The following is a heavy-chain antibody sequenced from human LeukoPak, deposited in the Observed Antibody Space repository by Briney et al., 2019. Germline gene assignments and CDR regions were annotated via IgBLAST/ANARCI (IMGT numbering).Heavy chain of an antibody. CDR1: GFTFSNYW. J-gene: IGHJ5*02. D-gene: IGHD6-19*01. CDR2: IKPDGSEK. Sequence: GGSLRLSCAASGFTFSNYWMSWVRQAPGKGLEWVAHIKPDGSEKNYVDSVKGRFILFRDDAKNSVYLQMNSLRVEDTAVYYCARDSGSGGPWGQGTPVTVSS. V-gene: IGHV3-7*01. CDR3: ARDSGSGGP.